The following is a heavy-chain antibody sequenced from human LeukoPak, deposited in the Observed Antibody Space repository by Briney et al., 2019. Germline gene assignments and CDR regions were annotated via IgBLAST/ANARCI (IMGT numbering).Heavy chain of an antibody. CDR3: ARAYRYCSSTSCYRDAFDI. D-gene: IGHD2-2*01. Sequence: ASVKVSCKASGGTFSSYTISWVRQDPGQGLEWMGRIIPILGIANYAQKFQGRVTITADKSTSTAYMELSSLRSEDTAVYYCARAYRYCSSTSCYRDAFDIWGQGTMVTVSS. CDR1: GGTFSSYT. CDR2: IIPILGIA. J-gene: IGHJ3*02. V-gene: IGHV1-69*02.